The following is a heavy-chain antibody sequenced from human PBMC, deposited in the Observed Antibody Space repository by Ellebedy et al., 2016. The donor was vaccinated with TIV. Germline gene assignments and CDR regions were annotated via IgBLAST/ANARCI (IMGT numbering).Heavy chain of an antibody. V-gene: IGHV4-39*01. CDR2: INYSWNT. CDR3: ARHRYSAGWFED. CDR1: GCSISSSYYY. Sequence: MPSETLSLTCTVSGCSISSSYYYWDWFRQSPGKGLEWFGSINYSWNTHYNPSLKGRVTLSVDASKNQFSLNLTSVTAADTAGYFCARHRYSAGWFEDWGQGTLVAVSS. J-gene: IGHJ5*02. D-gene: IGHD2-8*02.